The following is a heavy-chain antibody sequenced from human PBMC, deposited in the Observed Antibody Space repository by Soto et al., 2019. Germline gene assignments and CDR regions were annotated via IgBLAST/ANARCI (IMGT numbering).Heavy chain of an antibody. CDR1: GFTFSSYA. CDR3: ARGGSYYYDSSGYTTGGGFDY. J-gene: IGHJ4*02. V-gene: IGHV3-30-3*01. Sequence: QVQLVESGGGVVQPGRSLRLSCAASGFTFSSYAMHWVRQAPGKGLEWVAVISYDGSNKYYADSVKGRFTISRDNSKNTLYLQMNRLRAEDTAVYYCARGGSYYYDSSGYTTGGGFDYWGQGTLVTVSS. CDR2: ISYDGSNK. D-gene: IGHD3-22*01.